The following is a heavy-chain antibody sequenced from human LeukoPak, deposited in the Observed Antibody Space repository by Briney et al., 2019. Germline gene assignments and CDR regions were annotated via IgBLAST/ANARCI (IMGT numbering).Heavy chain of an antibody. CDR3: ARVGYDYVWGSYRTLDY. D-gene: IGHD3-16*02. V-gene: IGHV3-48*02. J-gene: IGHJ4*02. CDR1: GFTFSSYA. CDR2: ISGGDGST. Sequence: GGSLRLSCAASGFTFSSYAMHWVRQAPGKGLEWVSAISGGDGSTYYADSVKGRFTISRDNAKNSLYLQMNSLRDEDTAVYYCARVGYDYVWGSYRTLDYWGQGTLVTASS.